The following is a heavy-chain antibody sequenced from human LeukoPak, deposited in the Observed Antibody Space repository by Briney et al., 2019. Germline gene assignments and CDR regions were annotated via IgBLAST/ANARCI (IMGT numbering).Heavy chain of an antibody. CDR1: GFTFSSYA. D-gene: IGHD3-22*01. V-gene: IGHV3-30-3*01. Sequence: GGSLRLSCAASGFTFSSYAMHWVRQAPGKGLEWVAVISYDGSNKYYADSVKGRFTISRGNSKNTLYLQMNSLRAEDTAVYYCAKDQRLHYDSSGYPPAGDAFDIWGQGTMVTVSS. CDR2: ISYDGSNK. J-gene: IGHJ3*02. CDR3: AKDQRLHYDSSGYPPAGDAFDI.